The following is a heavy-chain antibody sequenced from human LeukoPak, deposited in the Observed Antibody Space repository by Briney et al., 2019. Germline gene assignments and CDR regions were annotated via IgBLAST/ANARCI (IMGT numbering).Heavy chain of an antibody. CDR2: IYYSGST. CDR3: ARHGFSGGWYEN. D-gene: IGHD6-19*01. V-gene: IGHV4-39*01. Sequence: SETLSLTCTVSGGSISSSSYYWGWIRQPPGKGLEWIGSIYYSGSTYYNPSLKSRVTISVDTSKNQFSLKLSSVTAADTAVYYCARHGFSGGWYENWGQGTLVTVSS. CDR1: GGSISSSSYY. J-gene: IGHJ4*02.